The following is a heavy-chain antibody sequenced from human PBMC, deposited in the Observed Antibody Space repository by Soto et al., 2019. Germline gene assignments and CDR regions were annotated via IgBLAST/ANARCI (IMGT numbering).Heavy chain of an antibody. CDR1: GGSISSYY. CDR3: ARGGADFWSGYYIGWFDP. V-gene: IGHV4-59*01. D-gene: IGHD3-3*01. CDR2: IYYSGST. J-gene: IGHJ5*02. Sequence: TLSLTCTVSGGSISSYYWSWIRQPPGKGLEWIGYIYYSGSTNYNPSLKSRVTISVDTSKNQFSLKLSSVTAADTAVYYCARGGADFWSGYYIGWFDPWGQGTLVTVSS.